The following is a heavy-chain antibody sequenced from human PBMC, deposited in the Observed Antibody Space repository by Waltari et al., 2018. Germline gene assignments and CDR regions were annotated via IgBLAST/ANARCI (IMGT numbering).Heavy chain of an antibody. CDR1: GGSFSGYY. CDR2: INHSGST. D-gene: IGHD6-19*01. Sequence: QVQLQQWGAGLLKPSETLSLTCAVYGGSFSGYYWSWIRQPPGKGLEWIGEINHSGSTNYNPSLKSRVTISVDTSKNQFSLKLSSVTAADTAVYYCARHVAVAGTELWFDPWGQGTLVTVSS. J-gene: IGHJ5*02. V-gene: IGHV4-34*01. CDR3: ARHVAVAGTELWFDP.